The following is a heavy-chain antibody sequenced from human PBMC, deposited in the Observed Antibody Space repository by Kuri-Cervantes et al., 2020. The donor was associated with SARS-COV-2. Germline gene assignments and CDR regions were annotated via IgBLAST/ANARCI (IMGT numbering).Heavy chain of an antibody. Sequence: ASVKVSCKASGYTFTGYYMHWVRQAPGQGLEWMGWINPNSGGTNYAQKFQGRVTMTRDTSISTAYMGLSRLRSDDTAVYYCARDPSTYRAAAGYFDYWGQGTLVTVSS. D-gene: IGHD6-13*01. CDR3: ARDPSTYRAAAGYFDY. CDR2: INPNSGGT. V-gene: IGHV1-2*02. CDR1: GYTFTGYY. J-gene: IGHJ4*02.